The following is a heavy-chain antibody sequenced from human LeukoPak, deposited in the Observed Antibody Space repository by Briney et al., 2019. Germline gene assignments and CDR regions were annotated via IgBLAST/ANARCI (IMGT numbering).Heavy chain of an antibody. Sequence: GGSLRLSCAASGFTFSNYWMHWVRQTPGKGRVWVSRIISDGSSTNYADSVKGRFTISRDNAKNTLYLQMNSLRAEDKAVYYCARDGSLPDYWGQGTLVTVSS. CDR2: IISDGSST. J-gene: IGHJ4*02. CDR1: GFTFSNYW. CDR3: ARDGSLPDY. V-gene: IGHV3-74*01.